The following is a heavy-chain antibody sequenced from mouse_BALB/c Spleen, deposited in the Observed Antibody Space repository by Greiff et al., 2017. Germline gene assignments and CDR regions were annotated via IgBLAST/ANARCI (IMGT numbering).Heavy chain of an antibody. D-gene: IGHD2-1*01. CDR3: ARHYGNYDRGVY. CDR1: GYTFSSYW. J-gene: IGHJ2*01. Sequence: QVQLQQSGAELMKPVASVKISCKATGYTFSSYWIEWVKQRPGHGLEWIGEILPGSGSTNYNEKFKGKATFTADTSSNTAYMQLSSLTSEDSAVYYCARHYGNYDRGVYWGQGTTLTVSS. CDR2: ILPGSGST. V-gene: IGHV1-9*01.